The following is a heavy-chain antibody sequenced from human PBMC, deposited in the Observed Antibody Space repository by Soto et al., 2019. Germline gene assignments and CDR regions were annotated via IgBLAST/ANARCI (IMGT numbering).Heavy chain of an antibody. V-gene: IGHV1-69*13. J-gene: IGHJ6*02. CDR3: ARTGGGHYPMDV. D-gene: IGHD3-22*01. CDR2: IIPIVGTA. CDR1: GGTFSIYA. Sequence: SVKVSCKASGGTFSIYAISWVLQAPGQGLEWMGGIIPIVGTANYAQKFQGRVTMTADASTSTAYMELSSLRSEDTAVYYCARTGGGHYPMDVWGQGTTVTVSS.